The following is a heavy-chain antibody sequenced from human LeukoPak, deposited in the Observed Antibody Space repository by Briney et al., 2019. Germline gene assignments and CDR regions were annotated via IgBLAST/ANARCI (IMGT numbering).Heavy chain of an antibody. CDR1: GFTFDEYA. V-gene: IGHV3-43*02. D-gene: IGHD3-3*01. J-gene: IGHJ5*02. CDR2: ITGSGTGT. Sequence: GGSLRLSCAASGFTFDEYAMHWVRQVPGKGLQWVSVITGSGTGTDYADSVKGRFTISRDNSRNSLYLQMNSLRVEDTALCYCAKDMDHYDFWTGGFDPWGQGTLVTVSS. CDR3: AKDMDHYDFWTGGFDP.